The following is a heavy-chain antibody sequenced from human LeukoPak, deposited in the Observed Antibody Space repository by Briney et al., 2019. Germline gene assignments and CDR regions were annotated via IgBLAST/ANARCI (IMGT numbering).Heavy chain of an antibody. CDR2: IIPIFGMA. V-gene: IGHV1-69*04. CDR1: GGTSSSYA. CDR3: AMAGYCNSTSCYTGSGPYYYYGMDV. D-gene: IGHD2-2*02. J-gene: IGHJ6*02. Sequence: SVKVSCKASGGTSSSYAISWVRQAPGQGLEWMGRIIPIFGMANYAQKFQGRVTITADKSTSTAYMELSSLRSEDTAVYYCAMAGYCNSTSCYTGSGPYYYYGMDVWGQGTTVTVSS.